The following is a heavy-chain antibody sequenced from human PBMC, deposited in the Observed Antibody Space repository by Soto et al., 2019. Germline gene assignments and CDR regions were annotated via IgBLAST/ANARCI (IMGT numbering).Heavy chain of an antibody. CDR1: GYSISSGYY. Sequence: PSETLSLTCAVSGYSISSGYYWGWTRQPPGKGLEWIGSIYHSGSTYYNPSLKSRVTISVDTSKNQFSLKLSSVTAADTAVYYCARLDSSGPNWGYFDYWGQGTLVTVSS. CDR2: IYHSGST. CDR3: ARLDSSGPNWGYFDY. D-gene: IGHD3-22*01. V-gene: IGHV4-38-2*01. J-gene: IGHJ4*02.